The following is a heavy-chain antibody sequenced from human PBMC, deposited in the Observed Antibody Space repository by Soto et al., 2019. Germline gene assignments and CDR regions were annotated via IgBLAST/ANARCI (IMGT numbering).Heavy chain of an antibody. J-gene: IGHJ6*02. Sequence: GGSLRLSCAASGFTFCSYSMNWVRQAPGKGLEWVSSISSSSSYIYYADSVKGRFTISRDNAKNSLYLQMNSLRAEDTAVYYCARGDCSGGSCYYYYYYYGMDVWGQGTTVTVSS. CDR3: ARGDCSGGSCYYYYYYYGMDV. V-gene: IGHV3-21*01. CDR2: ISSSSSYI. D-gene: IGHD2-15*01. CDR1: GFTFCSYS.